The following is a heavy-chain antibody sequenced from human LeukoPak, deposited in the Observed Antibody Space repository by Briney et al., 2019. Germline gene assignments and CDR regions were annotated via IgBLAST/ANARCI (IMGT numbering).Heavy chain of an antibody. V-gene: IGHV1-69*13. D-gene: IGHD3-10*01. CDR1: GGTFISYA. CDR2: IIPIFGTA. J-gene: IGHJ5*02. CDR3: ARDTYGSGSKRANWFDP. Sequence: ASVKVSCKASGGTFISYAISWVRQAPGQGLEWMGGIIPIFGTANYAQKFQGRVTITADESTSTAYMELSSLRSEDTAVYYCARDTYGSGSKRANWFDPWGQGTLVTVSS.